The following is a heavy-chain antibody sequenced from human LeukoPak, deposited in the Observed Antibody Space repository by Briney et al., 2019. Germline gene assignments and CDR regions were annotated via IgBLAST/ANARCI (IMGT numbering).Heavy chain of an antibody. V-gene: IGHV3-66*02. D-gene: IGHD3-3*01. CDR2: IYSGGST. Sequence: GGSLRLSCAASGFTVSSNYMSWVRQAPGEGLEWVSVIYSGGSTYYADSVKGRFTISRDNSKNTLYLQMNSLRAEDTAVYYCARDFAGRKLRYYYYMDVWGKGTTVTVSS. CDR1: GFTVSSNY. J-gene: IGHJ6*03. CDR3: ARDFAGRKLRYYYYMDV.